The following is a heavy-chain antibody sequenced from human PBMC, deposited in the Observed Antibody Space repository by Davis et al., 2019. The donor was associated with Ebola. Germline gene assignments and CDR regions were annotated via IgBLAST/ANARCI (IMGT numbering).Heavy chain of an antibody. CDR3: AREGYGSRERVNWFDP. CDR1: GDSISSNNW. CDR2: IYHSGTT. D-gene: IGHD1-26*01. Sequence: MPSETLSLTCAVSGDSISSNNWWTWVRQPPGRGPEWIGEIYHSGTTYNNPSLRSRVTLSVEKSKNQFSLKLTSVTAADTAVYYCAREGYGSRERVNWFDPWGQGTLVTVSS. J-gene: IGHJ5*02. V-gene: IGHV4-4*02.